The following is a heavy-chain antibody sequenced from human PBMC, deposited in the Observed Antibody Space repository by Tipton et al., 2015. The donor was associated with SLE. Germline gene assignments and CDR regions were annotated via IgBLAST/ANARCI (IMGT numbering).Heavy chain of an antibody. J-gene: IGHJ5*02. CDR3: ARLRFLEEGFDP. V-gene: IGHV4-4*08. D-gene: IGHD3-3*01. Sequence: TLSLTCTVSGGSITDYYWSWIRQPPGKGLEWIGFIYTSGSTNYNPSLKSRVTISVDTSNNQFSLNLSSVTAADTAIYYCARLRFLEEGFDPWGQGTLVTVSS. CDR1: GGSITDYY. CDR2: IYTSGST.